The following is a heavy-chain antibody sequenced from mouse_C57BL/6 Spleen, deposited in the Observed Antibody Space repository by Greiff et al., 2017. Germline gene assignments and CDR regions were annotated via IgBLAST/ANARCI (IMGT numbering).Heavy chain of an antibody. J-gene: IGHJ1*03. D-gene: IGHD1-1*01. CDR3: ASCTTVVSRWYFDV. V-gene: IGHV5-4*01. CDR1: GFTFSSYA. CDR2: ISDGGSYT. Sequence: EVLLVESGGGLVKPGGSLKLSCAASGFTFSSYAMSWVRQTPEKRLEWVATISDGGSYTYYPDNVKGRFTISRDNAKNNLYLQMSHLKSEDTAMYYCASCTTVVSRWYFDVWGTGTTVTVSS.